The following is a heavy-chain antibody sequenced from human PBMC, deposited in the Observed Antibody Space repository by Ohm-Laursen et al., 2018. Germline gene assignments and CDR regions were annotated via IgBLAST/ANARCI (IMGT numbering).Heavy chain of an antibody. Sequence: SDTLSLTCAVSGGSISSYYWSWIRQPPGKGLEWIGCIYYSGSTFYNPSLKSRVTISVDTSKNQFSLKLNSVTAADTAVYYCARVGCSGGSCPFDYWGQGTLVTVSS. D-gene: IGHD2-15*01. CDR2: IYYSGST. V-gene: IGHV4-59*07. J-gene: IGHJ4*02. CDR3: ARVGCSGGSCPFDY. CDR1: GGSISSYY.